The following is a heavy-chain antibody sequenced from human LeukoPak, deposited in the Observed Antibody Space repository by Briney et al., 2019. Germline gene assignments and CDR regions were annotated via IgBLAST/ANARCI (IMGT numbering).Heavy chain of an antibody. Sequence: SETLSLTCTVSGGSVSTGSYYWSWIRQPAGRGLEWIGHIHTSGTMNYNASLKSRVRISVETSKNQFSLRLSSVTAADTAVYFCARGILRDYYDSSGFYHRGGVGYWGQGTLVTVSS. J-gene: IGHJ4*02. CDR2: IHTSGTM. V-gene: IGHV4-61*09. D-gene: IGHD3-22*01. CDR3: ARGILRDYYDSSGFYHRGGVGY. CDR1: GGSVSTGSYY.